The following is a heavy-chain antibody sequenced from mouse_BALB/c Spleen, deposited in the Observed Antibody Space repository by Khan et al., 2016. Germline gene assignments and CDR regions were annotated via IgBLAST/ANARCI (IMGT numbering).Heavy chain of an antibody. CDR1: GFTFSSYA. CDR2: ISSGGSS. V-gene: IGHV5-6-5*01. Sequence: EVELVESGGGLVKPGGSLKLSCAASGFTFSSYAMSWVCQTPEKRLEWVASISSGGSSFYPDILKDRFTISSDNARNIMSLQLSSLRSEDTAMSYCTTKVYYFDYWGQGTTLTVSS. CDR3: TTKVYYFDY. J-gene: IGHJ2*01.